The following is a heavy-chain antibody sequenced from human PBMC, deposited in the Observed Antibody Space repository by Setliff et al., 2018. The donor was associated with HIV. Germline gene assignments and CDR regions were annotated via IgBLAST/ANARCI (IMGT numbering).Heavy chain of an antibody. J-gene: IGHJ4*02. V-gene: IGHV4-34*01. CDR1: GASFSGYY. D-gene: IGHD3-10*01. CDR3: ARAGYFGSGSFYFNY. CDR2: INHSGST. Sequence: SETLSLTCAVYGASFSGYYWSWVRQPPGKGLEWIGEINHSGSTNYNPSLKSRVTISVDTSKNQFSLKLGSVAAADTAVYYCARAGYFGSGSFYFNYWGQGTLVTVSS.